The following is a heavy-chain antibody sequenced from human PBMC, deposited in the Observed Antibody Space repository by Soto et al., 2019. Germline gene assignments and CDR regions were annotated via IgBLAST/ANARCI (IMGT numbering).Heavy chain of an antibody. CDR2: IFYSGGT. V-gene: IGHV4-61*01. D-gene: IGHD3-22*01. CDR3: ARGNYYDSSGYYPPYFQH. Sequence: PSETLSLTCTVSGGSVSSGSYYWSWIRQPPGKGLEWIGYIFYSGGTNYNPSLKSRVTISVDTSKKQFSLRLTSVTAADTAVYYCARGNYYDSSGYYPPYFQHWGQGTLVTVSS. CDR1: GGSVSSGSYY. J-gene: IGHJ1*01.